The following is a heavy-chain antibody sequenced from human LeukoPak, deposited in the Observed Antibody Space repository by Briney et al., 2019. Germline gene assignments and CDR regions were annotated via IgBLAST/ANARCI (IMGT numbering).Heavy chain of an antibody. CDR1: GGSISSYY. D-gene: IGHD3-3*01. Sequence: SGTLSLTCTVSGGSISSYYWSWIRQPPGKGLEWIGYIYYSGSTNYNPSLKSRVTISVDTSKNQFSLKLSSVTAADTAVYYCARAPNSDFWSGYYTPHFDYWGQGTLVTVSS. V-gene: IGHV4-59*01. CDR3: ARAPNSDFWSGYYTPHFDY. CDR2: IYYSGST. J-gene: IGHJ4*02.